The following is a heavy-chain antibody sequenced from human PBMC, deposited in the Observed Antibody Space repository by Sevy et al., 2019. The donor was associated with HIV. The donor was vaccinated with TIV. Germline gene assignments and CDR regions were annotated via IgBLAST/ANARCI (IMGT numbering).Heavy chain of an antibody. Sequence: GGSLRLSCAASGFTFSSYAMSWVRQAPGKGLEWVSAISGSGGSTYYADSVKGRFTISRDNSKNTLYLQMNSLRAEDTAVYYCAKDHQSSSWPSPFDYWGQGTLVTVSS. D-gene: IGHD6-13*01. CDR2: ISGSGGST. CDR1: GFTFSSYA. J-gene: IGHJ4*02. CDR3: AKDHQSSSWPSPFDY. V-gene: IGHV3-23*01.